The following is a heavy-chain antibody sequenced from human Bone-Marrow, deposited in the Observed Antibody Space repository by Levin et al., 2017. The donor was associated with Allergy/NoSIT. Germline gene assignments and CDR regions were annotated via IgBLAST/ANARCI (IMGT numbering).Heavy chain of an antibody. CDR1: GGSISNYY. J-gene: IGHJ4*02. Sequence: MASETLSLTCTVSGGSISNYYWSWIRQSAGKGLEWIGRIHNSGSTNYNPSLKSRVTMSVDTSKNQFSLKLSAVTSADTAVYYCASFHGTNGGCHPDDNWGQGTLVTVSS. CDR3: ASFHGTNGGCHPDDN. V-gene: IGHV4-4*07. CDR2: IHNSGST. D-gene: IGHD2-8*01.